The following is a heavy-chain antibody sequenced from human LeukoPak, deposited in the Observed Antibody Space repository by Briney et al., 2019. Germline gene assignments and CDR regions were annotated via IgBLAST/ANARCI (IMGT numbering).Heavy chain of an antibody. J-gene: IGHJ4*02. D-gene: IGHD3-16*01. Sequence: HPGGSLRLSCAASGLTISDSWIHWVRQAPGKGLMWVSRLASDESNKIYADSVKGRFTISRDTAKNTLYLQMNSLRVEDTGIYYCARDAGWGRLDSWGQGALVTVSS. V-gene: IGHV3-74*01. CDR1: GLTISDSW. CDR2: LASDESNK. CDR3: ARDAGWGRLDS.